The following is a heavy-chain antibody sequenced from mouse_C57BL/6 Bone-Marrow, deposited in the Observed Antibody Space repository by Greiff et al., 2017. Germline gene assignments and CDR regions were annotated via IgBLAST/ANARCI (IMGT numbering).Heavy chain of an antibody. CDR1: GYTFTSYW. CDR3: ARLGTTVPYYAMDY. Sequence: VQLQQPGAELVMPGASVKLSCKASGYTFTSYWMHWVKQRPGQGLEWIGEIDPSDSYTKYNQKFKGKSTLTVDKSSSTAYMQLSRLTSEDSAVYYCARLGTTVPYYAMDYWGQGTSVTVSS. J-gene: IGHJ4*01. CDR2: IDPSDSYT. D-gene: IGHD1-1*01. V-gene: IGHV1-69*01.